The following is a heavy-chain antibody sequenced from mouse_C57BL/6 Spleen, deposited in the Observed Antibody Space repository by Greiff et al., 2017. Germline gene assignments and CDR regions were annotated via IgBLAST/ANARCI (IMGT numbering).Heavy chain of an antibody. V-gene: IGHV1-82*01. Sequence: VQRVESGPELVKPGASVKISCKASGYAFSSSWMNWVKQRPGKGLEWIGRIYPGDGDTNYNGKFKGKATLTADKSSSTAYMQLSSLTSEASAVYFCARSIIYYDYDVSYFDYWGQGTTLTVSS. D-gene: IGHD2-4*01. CDR1: GYAFSSSW. CDR2: IYPGDGDT. J-gene: IGHJ2*01. CDR3: ARSIIYYDYDVSYFDY.